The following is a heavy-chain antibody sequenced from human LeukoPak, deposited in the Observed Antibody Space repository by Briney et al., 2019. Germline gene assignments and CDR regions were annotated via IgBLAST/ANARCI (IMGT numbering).Heavy chain of an antibody. CDR2: ISGSGGST. V-gene: IGHV3-23*01. CDR3: AKDKQSGSGSEVDY. Sequence: GGSLRLSCAASGFTFSSYAMSWVRQAPGKGLEWVSAISGSGGSTYYADSVKGRFTISRDNSKNTLYLQMSSLRAEDTAVYYCAKDKQSGSGSEVDYWGQGTLVTVSS. D-gene: IGHD3-10*01. CDR1: GFTFSSYA. J-gene: IGHJ4*02.